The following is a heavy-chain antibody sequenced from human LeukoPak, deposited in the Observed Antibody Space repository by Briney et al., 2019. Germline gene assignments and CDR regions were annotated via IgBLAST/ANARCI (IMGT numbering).Heavy chain of an antibody. V-gene: IGHV5-51*01. CDR2: IYRGDSDT. CDR3: ARWVVVTAIVDY. D-gene: IGHD2-21*02. CDR1: GYIFTSYW. Sequence: PGESLEISCEGSGYIFTSYWIGWVRQLPGKGREGMGIIYRGDSDTRYSPSFQGQVTISADKSISTPYLQWSSLKASDTDMYYCARWVVVTAIVDYWGQGTLVTVSS. J-gene: IGHJ4*02.